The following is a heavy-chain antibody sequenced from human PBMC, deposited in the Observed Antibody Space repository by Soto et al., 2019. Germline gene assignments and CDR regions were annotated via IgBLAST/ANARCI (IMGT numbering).Heavy chain of an antibody. CDR2: ISGSGGST. V-gene: IGHV3-23*01. CDR3: AKGYFDWLPPISDY. J-gene: IGHJ4*02. D-gene: IGHD3-9*01. Sequence: GESLKISCAASGFTFSSYAMSWVRQAPGKGLEWVSAISGSGGSTYYADSVKGRFTISRDNSKNTLYLQMNSLRAEDTAVYYCAKGYFDWLPPISDYWGQGTLVTVSS. CDR1: GFTFSSYA.